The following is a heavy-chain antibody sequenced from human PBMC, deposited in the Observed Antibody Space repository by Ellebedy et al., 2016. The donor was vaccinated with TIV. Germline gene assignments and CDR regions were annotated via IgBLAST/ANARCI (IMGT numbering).Heavy chain of an antibody. CDR2: INSDGSST. CDR1: GFSFSSYW. CDR3: ARDYGDYLTYYYNYYGMDV. J-gene: IGHJ6*02. D-gene: IGHD4-17*01. V-gene: IGHV3-74*01. Sequence: GESLKISCAASGFSFSSYWMHWVRQAPGKGLVWVSRINSDGSSTIFADSVKGQFTISRDNAKNTLYLQMNSLRAEDTAVYYCARDYGDYLTYYYNYYGMDVWGRGTTVTVSS.